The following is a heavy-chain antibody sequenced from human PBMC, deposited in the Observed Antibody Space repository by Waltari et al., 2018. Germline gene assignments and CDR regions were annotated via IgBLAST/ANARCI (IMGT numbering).Heavy chain of an antibody. CDR3: ARRIATQRDSFDY. CDR2: IYYTGST. Sequence: QVQLQESGPGLVKPSETLSLTCIVSHGSIASRGYYWGWLRQPPGKGLAWIGNIYYTGSTYYTPSLKSRVAMSVDTSKNHFSLTLSFVTAADTAVYYCARRIATQRDSFDYWGQGIPVTVSS. CDR1: HGSIASRGYY. J-gene: IGHJ4*02. D-gene: IGHD6-6*01. V-gene: IGHV4-39*01.